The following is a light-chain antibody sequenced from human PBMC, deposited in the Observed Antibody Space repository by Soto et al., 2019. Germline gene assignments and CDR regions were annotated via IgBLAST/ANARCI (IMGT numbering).Light chain of an antibody. CDR2: KTS. Sequence: DIQMTQYPSTLSASVGDRVTITCRATQTISNWLAWYQQKPGKAPKLLIYKTSTLETGVPSRFSGSGSGTEFTLTINSLEPEDFAVYYCQQRNVWPPITFGQGTRLEI. V-gene: IGKV1-5*03. CDR1: QTISNW. CDR3: QQRNVWPPIT. J-gene: IGKJ5*01.